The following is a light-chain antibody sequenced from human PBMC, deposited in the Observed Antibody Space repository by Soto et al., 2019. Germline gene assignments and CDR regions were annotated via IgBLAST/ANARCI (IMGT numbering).Light chain of an antibody. Sequence: QSALTQPASVSGSPGQSITISCTGTSSDVGSYNYVSWYQQHPGKAPRLMIYASSNRPSGVSHRFSGSRSGSTASLTISGLQAEDEADYFCSSYTSGSTLGVFGTGTKVTVL. CDR2: ASS. J-gene: IGLJ1*01. CDR3: SSYTSGSTLGV. V-gene: IGLV2-14*01. CDR1: SSDVGSYNY.